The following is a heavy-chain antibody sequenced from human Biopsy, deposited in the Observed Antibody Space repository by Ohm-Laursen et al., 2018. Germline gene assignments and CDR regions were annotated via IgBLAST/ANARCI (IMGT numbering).Heavy chain of an antibody. V-gene: IGHV4-59*01. D-gene: IGHD1-26*01. CDR1: GGSIGSFF. Sequence: TLSLTCTVSGGSIGSFFWCWIRQPPGKGLKGMGYICYIGSTNYNPSLRSRVTLSVDRSKNQISLELSSVTAADTAVYYRARVGAGAPSIDYFDYWGQGALVTVSS. CDR3: ARVGAGAPSIDYFDY. CDR2: ICYIGST. J-gene: IGHJ4*02.